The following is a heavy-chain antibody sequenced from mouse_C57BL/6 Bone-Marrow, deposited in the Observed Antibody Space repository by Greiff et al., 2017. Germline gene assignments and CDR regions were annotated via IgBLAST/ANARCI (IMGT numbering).Heavy chain of an antibody. J-gene: IGHJ1*03. V-gene: IGHV14-4*01. D-gene: IGHD1-1*01. Sequence: VHVKQSGAELVRPGASVKLSCTASGFNIKDDYMHWVKQRPEQGLEWIGWIDPENGDTEYASKFQGNATITADNSSNPAYLQLISLTSEDTAVYYCTTIITTVVGYFDVWGTGTTVTVSS. CDR3: TTIITTVVGYFDV. CDR2: IDPENGDT. CDR1: GFNIKDDY.